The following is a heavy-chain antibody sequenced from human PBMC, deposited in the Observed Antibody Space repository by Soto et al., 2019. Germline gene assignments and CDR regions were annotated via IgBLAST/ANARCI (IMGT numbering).Heavy chain of an antibody. J-gene: IGHJ6*02. CDR1: GGTFSSYA. CDR2: IIPISDTT. V-gene: IGHV1-69*01. D-gene: IGHD2-2*01. Sequence: QVQLVQSGAEVKKPGSSVKVSCKASGGTFSSYAISWVRQAPGQGLEWMGGIIPISDTTNYAQKFQGRVTITADESKRTAYIVRSSLRSEDTAVYYCARSQGSSTSLEIYYYYYYGMDVWGQGTMVTVSS. CDR3: ARSQGSSTSLEIYYYYYYGMDV.